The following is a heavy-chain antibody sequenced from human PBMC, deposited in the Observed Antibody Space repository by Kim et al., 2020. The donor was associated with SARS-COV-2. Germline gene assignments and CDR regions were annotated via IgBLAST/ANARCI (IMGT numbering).Heavy chain of an antibody. V-gene: IGHV4-30-4*01. CDR1: GGFIRSGDFY. CDR3: ARTPVTAEAFDI. J-gene: IGHJ3*02. CDR2: ISYSGST. Sequence: SETLSLTCTVSGGFIRSGDFYWSWIRQPPGKGLEWIGYISYSGSTYYNPSLKSRLTISVDTSKNQFSLQLDSVTAADTAVYYFARTPVTAEAFDIWGQGT. D-gene: IGHD3-16*02.